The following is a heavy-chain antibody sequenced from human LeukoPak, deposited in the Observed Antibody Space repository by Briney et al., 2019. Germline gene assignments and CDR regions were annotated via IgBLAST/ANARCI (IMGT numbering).Heavy chain of an antibody. J-gene: IGHJ4*02. CDR2: INHSGST. Sequence: SETLSLTCAVYGGSSSGYYWSWIRQPPGKGLEWIGEINHSGSTNYNPSLKSRVTISVDTSKNQFSLKLGSVTAADTAVYYCARGRRWTVPYFDYWGQGTLVTVSS. D-gene: IGHD4-17*01. CDR1: GGSSSGYY. CDR3: ARGRRWTVPYFDY. V-gene: IGHV4-34*01.